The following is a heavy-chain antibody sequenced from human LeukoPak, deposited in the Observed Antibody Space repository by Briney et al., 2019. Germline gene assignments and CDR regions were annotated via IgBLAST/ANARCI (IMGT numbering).Heavy chain of an antibody. CDR2: ISGSGGST. J-gene: IGHJ3*02. V-gene: IGHV3-23*01. Sequence: PGGSLRLSCAASGFTFSSYAMSWVRQAPGKGLEWVSAISGSGGSTYYADSVKGRFTISRDNSKNTLYLQMNSLRAEDTAVSYCAKDRPYDFWSGDAFDIWGQGTMVTVSS. CDR1: GFTFSSYA. CDR3: AKDRPYDFWSGDAFDI. D-gene: IGHD3-3*01.